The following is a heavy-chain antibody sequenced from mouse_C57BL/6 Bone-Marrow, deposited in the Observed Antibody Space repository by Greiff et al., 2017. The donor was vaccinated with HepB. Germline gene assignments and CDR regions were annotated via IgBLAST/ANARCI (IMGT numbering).Heavy chain of an antibody. CDR2: ISSGGSYT. CDR3: ARRTTVVAHWYFDV. CDR1: GFTFSSYG. D-gene: IGHD1-1*01. J-gene: IGHJ1*03. Sequence: EVQLQQSGGDLVKPGGSLKLSCAASGFTFSSYGMSWVRQTPDKRLEWVATISSGGSYTYYPDSVKGRFTISRDNAKNTLYLQMSSLKSEDTAMYYCARRTTVVAHWYFDVWGTGTTVTVSS. V-gene: IGHV5-6*01.